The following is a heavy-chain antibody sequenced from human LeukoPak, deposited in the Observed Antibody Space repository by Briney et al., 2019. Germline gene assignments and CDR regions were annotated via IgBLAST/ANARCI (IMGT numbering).Heavy chain of an antibody. CDR2: ISSSSSYV. Sequence: GGSLRLSCAASGFTFSSYSMNWVRQAPGKGLEWVSSISSSSSYVYYADSVKGRFTISRDNAKNSLYLQMNSLRAEDTAVYYCARGGSRDGYNPFDYWGQETLVTVSS. V-gene: IGHV3-21*01. CDR3: ARGGSRDGYNPFDY. CDR1: GFTFSSYS. J-gene: IGHJ4*02. D-gene: IGHD5-24*01.